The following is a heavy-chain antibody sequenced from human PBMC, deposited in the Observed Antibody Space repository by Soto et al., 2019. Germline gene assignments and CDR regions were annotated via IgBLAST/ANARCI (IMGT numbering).Heavy chain of an antibody. CDR2: ISGSGGGT. V-gene: IGHV3-23*01. CDR3: AKASAYGSGSLDN. D-gene: IGHD3-10*01. Sequence: PGGSLRLSCVGSGFTFSGYAMTWVRQAPGRGLEWVSLISGSGGGTFYADSVKGRFTISRDNSKNTLHLQMNSLRAEDAAIYYCAKASAYGSGSLDNWGQGALVTAPQ. J-gene: IGHJ4*02. CDR1: GFTFSGYA.